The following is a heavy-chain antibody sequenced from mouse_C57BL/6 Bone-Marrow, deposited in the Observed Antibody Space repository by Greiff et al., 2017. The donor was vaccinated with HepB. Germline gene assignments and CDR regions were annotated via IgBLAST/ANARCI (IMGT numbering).Heavy chain of an antibody. CDR1: GYTFTSYW. V-gene: IGHV1-55*01. D-gene: IGHD2-3*01. CDR3: ASDGYLYYYAMDY. J-gene: IGHJ4*01. Sequence: VQLQQPGAELVKPGDSVKMSCKASGYTFTSYWITWVKQRPGQGLEWIGDIYPGSGSTNYNEKFKSKATLTVDTSSSTAYMQLSSLTSEDSAVYYCASDGYLYYYAMDYWGQGTSVTVSS. CDR2: IYPGSGST.